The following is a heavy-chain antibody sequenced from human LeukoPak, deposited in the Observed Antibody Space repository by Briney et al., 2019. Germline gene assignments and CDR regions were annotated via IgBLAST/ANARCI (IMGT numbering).Heavy chain of an antibody. Sequence: GGSLRLSCAASGFTFDDYAMHWVRQAPGKGLEWVSGISWNSGSIGYADSVKGRFTISRDNAKNSLYLQMNSLRAEDMALYYCARDGGDGYKANWFDTWGQGTLVTVSS. V-gene: IGHV3-9*03. CDR3: ARDGGDGYKANWFDT. CDR1: GFTFDDYA. D-gene: IGHD5-24*01. J-gene: IGHJ5*02. CDR2: ISWNSGSI.